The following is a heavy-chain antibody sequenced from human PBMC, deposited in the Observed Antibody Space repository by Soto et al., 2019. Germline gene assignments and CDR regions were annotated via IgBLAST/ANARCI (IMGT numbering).Heavy chain of an antibody. J-gene: IGHJ4*02. V-gene: IGHV1-69*13. CDR3: VSYGSGSYYGPLVY. Sequence: SVKVSCKASGGTFSSYAISWVRQAPGQGLEWMGGIIPIFGTANYAQKFQGRVTITADESTSTAYMELSSLRSEDTAVYYCVSYGSGSYYGPLVYWGQGTLVTVSS. CDR1: GGTFSSYA. CDR2: IIPIFGTA. D-gene: IGHD3-10*01.